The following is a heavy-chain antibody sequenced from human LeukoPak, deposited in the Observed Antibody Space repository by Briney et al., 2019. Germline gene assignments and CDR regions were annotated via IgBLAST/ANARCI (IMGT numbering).Heavy chain of an antibody. V-gene: IGHV3-30*04. J-gene: IGHJ4*02. D-gene: IGHD1-26*01. Sequence: GGSLRLSCAASGFTFSSYAMHWVRQAPGKGLEWVAVISYDGSNKYYADSVKGRFTISRDNSENTLYLQMNSLRAEDTAVYYCARGLIVGAFGGHFDYWGQGTLVTVSS. CDR2: ISYDGSNK. CDR3: ARGLIVGAFGGHFDY. CDR1: GFTFSSYA.